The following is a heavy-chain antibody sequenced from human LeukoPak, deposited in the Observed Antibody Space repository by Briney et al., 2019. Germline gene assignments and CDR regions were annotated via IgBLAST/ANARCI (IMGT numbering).Heavy chain of an antibody. V-gene: IGHV4-34*01. CDR1: GGSFSGYY. Sequence: SETLSLTCAVYGGSFSGYYWSWIRQPPGKGLEWIGEINHSGSTNYNPSLKSRVTISVDTSKDQFSLKLSSVTAADTAVYYCASLAPAVAGSVHLMPWFDPWGQGTLVTVSS. CDR3: ASLAPAVAGSVHLMPWFDP. D-gene: IGHD6-19*01. CDR2: INHSGST. J-gene: IGHJ5*02.